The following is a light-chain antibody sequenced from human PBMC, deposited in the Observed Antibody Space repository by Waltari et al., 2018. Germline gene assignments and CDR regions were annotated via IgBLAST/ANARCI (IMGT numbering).Light chain of an antibody. CDR2: GAS. J-gene: IGKJ1*01. V-gene: IGKV3-20*01. CDR3: QQYGTSPPWT. CDR1: QSVSSSS. Sequence: EIVLTQSPGTLSLSPGERATLSCRASQSVSSSSLAWYQQKPGQAPRLLIYGASSRATGIPDRFSGSGSGTDFTLTISRLEPEDSAVYYCQQYGTSPPWTFGPGTKVEIK.